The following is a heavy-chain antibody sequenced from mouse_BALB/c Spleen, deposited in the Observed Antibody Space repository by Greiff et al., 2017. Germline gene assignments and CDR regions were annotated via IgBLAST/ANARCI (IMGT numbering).Heavy chain of an antibody. CDR1: GFTFSSFG. D-gene: IGHD2-1*01. J-gene: IGHJ1*01. V-gene: IGHV5-17*02. CDR2: ISSGSSTI. Sequence: EVKLEESGGGLVQPGGSRKLSCAASGFTFSSFGMHWVRQAPEKGLEWVAYISSGSSTIYYADTVKGRFTISRDNPKNTLFLQMTSLRSEDTAMYYCARHGNYDVWGAGTTVTVSS. CDR3: ARHGNYDV.